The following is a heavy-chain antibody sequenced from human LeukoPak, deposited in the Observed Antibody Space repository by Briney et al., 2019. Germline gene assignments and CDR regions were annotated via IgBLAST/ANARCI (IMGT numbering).Heavy chain of an antibody. J-gene: IGHJ4*02. D-gene: IGHD3-22*01. V-gene: IGHV1-2*02. Sequence: ASVSASYRASVYTFTGYYVHWVRQAPGHGLEWMGWINPHSGVTKYAQKFQGRVTMTRDTSISTAYMQLSRLRSDDTALYYCARGRDYYSLLVDYWGQGALVTVSS. CDR1: VYTFTGYY. CDR3: ARGRDYYSLLVDY. CDR2: INPHSGVT.